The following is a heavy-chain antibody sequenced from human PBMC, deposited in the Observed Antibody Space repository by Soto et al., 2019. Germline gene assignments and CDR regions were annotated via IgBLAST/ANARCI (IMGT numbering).Heavy chain of an antibody. CDR3: ARAFRPTYNTYPMDV. D-gene: IGHD1-1*01. Sequence: PGGSLRLSCAASGFTFNNHAMHWVRQAPGKGLEWVAIISYDRSENYQADSVKGRFTVSRDNSKDTLYLQMDSLRTEDTAVYYCARAFRPTYNTYPMDVWGQGTTVTVSS. CDR2: ISYDRSEN. CDR1: GFTFNNHA. V-gene: IGHV3-30*03. J-gene: IGHJ6*02.